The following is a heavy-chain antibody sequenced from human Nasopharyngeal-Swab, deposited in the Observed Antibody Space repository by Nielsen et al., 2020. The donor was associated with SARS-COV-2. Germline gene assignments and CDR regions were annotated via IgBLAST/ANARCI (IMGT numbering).Heavy chain of an antibody. Sequence: GGSLRLSCAASGFTFSSYSMNWVRQAPGKGLEWVSSISSSSSYIYYADSVKGRFTISRDNAKNSLYLQMNSLRAEDTAVYYCARGSGSYYNEEYYMDVWGKGTTVTVSS. D-gene: IGHD3-10*01. CDR3: ARGSGSYYNEEYYMDV. V-gene: IGHV3-21*01. CDR1: GFTFSSYS. CDR2: ISSSSSYI. J-gene: IGHJ6*03.